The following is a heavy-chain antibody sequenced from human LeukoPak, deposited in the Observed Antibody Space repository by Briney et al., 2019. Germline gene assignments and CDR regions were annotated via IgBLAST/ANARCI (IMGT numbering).Heavy chain of an antibody. Sequence: GGSLRLSCAASGFTFSNAWMSWVRQAPGKGLEWVGRIKSKTDGGTTDYAAHVKGRFTISRDDSKNTLYLQMNSLKTEDTAVYYCTTEGSGWYIAQFDYWGQGTLVTVSS. CDR1: GFTFSNAW. V-gene: IGHV3-15*01. J-gene: IGHJ4*02. D-gene: IGHD6-19*01. CDR3: TTEGSGWYIAQFDY. CDR2: IKSKTDGGTT.